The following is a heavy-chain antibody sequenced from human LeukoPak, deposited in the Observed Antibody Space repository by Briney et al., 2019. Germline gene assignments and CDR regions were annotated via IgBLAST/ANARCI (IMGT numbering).Heavy chain of an antibody. CDR2: INHSGST. Sequence: SETLSLTCAVYGGSFSGYYWSWIRQPPGKGLEWIGEINHSGSTNYNPSLKSRVTISVDTSKNQFSLKLSSVTAADTAVYYCARGPGPAGLDYWGQGTLDTVSS. J-gene: IGHJ4*02. CDR1: GGSFSGYY. CDR3: ARGPGPAGLDY. D-gene: IGHD2-2*01. V-gene: IGHV4-34*01.